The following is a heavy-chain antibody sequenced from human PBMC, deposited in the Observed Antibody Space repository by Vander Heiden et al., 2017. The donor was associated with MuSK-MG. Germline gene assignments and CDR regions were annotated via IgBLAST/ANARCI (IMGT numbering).Heavy chain of an antibody. Sequence: QVQLQESGPGLVKPSETLSLTCTVSGGSISSYYWSWIRQPAGKGLEWIGRIYTSGSTNYNPSLKSLVTMSVDTSKNQFSLKLSSVTAADTAVYYCARDIVLMVYASPRGGWFDPWGQGTLVTVSS. CDR2: IYTSGST. J-gene: IGHJ5*02. CDR1: GGSISSYY. D-gene: IGHD2-8*01. V-gene: IGHV4-4*07. CDR3: ARDIVLMVYASPRGGWFDP.